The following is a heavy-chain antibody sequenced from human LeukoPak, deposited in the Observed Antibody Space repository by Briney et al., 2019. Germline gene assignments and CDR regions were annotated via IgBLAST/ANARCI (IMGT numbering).Heavy chain of an antibody. CDR2: IIPIFGTA. V-gene: IGHV1-69*06. CDR1: GGTFSSYA. Sequence: ASVKVSCKASGGTFSSYAISWVRQAPGQGLEWMGGIIPIFGTANYAQKFQGRVTITADKSTSTAYMELRSLRSDDTAVYYCARDQGYYYDSSGYYAPDYWGQGTLVTVSS. J-gene: IGHJ4*02. CDR3: ARDQGYYYDSSGYYAPDY. D-gene: IGHD3-22*01.